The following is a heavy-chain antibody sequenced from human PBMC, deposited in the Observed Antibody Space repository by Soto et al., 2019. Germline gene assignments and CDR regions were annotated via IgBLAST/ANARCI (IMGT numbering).Heavy chain of an antibody. Sequence: QVQLVESGGGVVQPGRSLRLSCAASGFTFSSYGMHWVRQAPGKGLEWVAVISYDGSNKYYADSVKDRFTISRDNSKNTLYLQMNSLRAEDTAVYYCAKDRDDYGSHFDYWGQGTLVTVSS. CDR1: GFTFSSYG. J-gene: IGHJ4*02. V-gene: IGHV3-30*18. CDR2: ISYDGSNK. CDR3: AKDRDDYGSHFDY. D-gene: IGHD4-17*01.